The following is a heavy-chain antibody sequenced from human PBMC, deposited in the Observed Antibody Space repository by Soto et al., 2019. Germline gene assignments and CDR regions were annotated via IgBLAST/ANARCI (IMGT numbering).Heavy chain of an antibody. CDR3: ARDEIQLWFEGPPFDY. Sequence: QVQLLQSGAEVKKPGTSVRVSCKASGYIFSGYYIHWLRQAPGQGPEWMGWINPKTGGTKYTQKFQGRVTLTRDTSSSTAYMELSSVTSDDTAVYYCARDEIQLWFEGPPFDYWGQGTLVTVSS. CDR1: GYIFSGYY. J-gene: IGHJ4*02. CDR2: INPKTGGT. D-gene: IGHD5-18*01. V-gene: IGHV1-2*02.